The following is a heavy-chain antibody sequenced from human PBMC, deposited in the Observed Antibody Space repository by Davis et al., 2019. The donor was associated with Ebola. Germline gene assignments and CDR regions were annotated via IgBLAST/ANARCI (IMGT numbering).Heavy chain of an antibody. Sequence: AASVKVSCKASGYTFTNYGINWVRQAPGRGLEWMGWISDYNGNTNYAQKLQGRVTMTTDTSTSTAYMELRSLRSDDTAVYYCARLRFLEWLFSSMDVWGQGTTVTVSS. V-gene: IGHV1-18*01. CDR2: ISDYNGNT. CDR3: ARLRFLEWLFSSMDV. J-gene: IGHJ6*02. D-gene: IGHD3-3*01. CDR1: GYTFTNYG.